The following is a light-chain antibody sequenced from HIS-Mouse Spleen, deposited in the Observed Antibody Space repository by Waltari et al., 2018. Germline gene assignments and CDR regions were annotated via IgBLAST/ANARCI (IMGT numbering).Light chain of an antibody. Sequence: QSALTQPRSVSGSPGRSVTISCTGTSSAVGGYNYVSCYQQHPAEAPKLMIYDVSKRPSGVPDRFSGSKSGNTASLTISGLQAEDEADYYCCSYAGSYTVVFGGGTKLTVL. CDR3: CSYAGSYTVV. CDR1: SSAVGGYNY. J-gene: IGLJ2*01. V-gene: IGLV2-11*01. CDR2: DVS.